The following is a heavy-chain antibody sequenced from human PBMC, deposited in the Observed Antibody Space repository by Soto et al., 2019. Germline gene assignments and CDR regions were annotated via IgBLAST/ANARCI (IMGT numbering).Heavy chain of an antibody. J-gene: IGHJ4*02. V-gene: IGHV3-30*18. Sequence: QVQLVESGGGVVQPGRSLRLSCAASGFTFSSYGMHWVRQAPGKGLEWVAVISYDGSSKYYADSVKGRFTISRDNSKNTLYVQMNSLRPEDTAVYYCAKDRSSSWSLDYWGQGTLVTVSS. CDR1: GFTFSSYG. CDR3: AKDRSSSWSLDY. D-gene: IGHD6-13*01. CDR2: ISYDGSSK.